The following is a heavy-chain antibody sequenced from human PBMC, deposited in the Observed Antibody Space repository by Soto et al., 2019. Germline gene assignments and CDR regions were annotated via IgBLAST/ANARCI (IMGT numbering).Heavy chain of an antibody. V-gene: IGHV3-7*03. CDR1: GFTFSSYW. CDR2: IKEDGSEK. Sequence: GGSLRLSCAASGFTFSSYWMSWVRQAPGKGLEWVANIKEDGSEKYYVDSVKGRFTISRDNAKNSLYLQMNSLRAEDTAEYYCARVGTGGNDSFDIWGQGTMVTVSS. J-gene: IGHJ3*02. CDR3: ARVGTGGNDSFDI. D-gene: IGHD3-16*01.